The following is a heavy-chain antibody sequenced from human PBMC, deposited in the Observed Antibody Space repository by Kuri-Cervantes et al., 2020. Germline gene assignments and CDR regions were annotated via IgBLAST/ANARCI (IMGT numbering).Heavy chain of an antibody. CDR3: ASARGGDIVVVTAPLH. CDR1: GFTFSSYA. D-gene: IGHD2-21*02. V-gene: IGHV3-30-3*01. CDR2: ITYDGSTK. J-gene: IGHJ4*02. Sequence: GESLKISCAASGFTFSSYALHWVRQAPGKGLEWVAVITYDGSTKNYADSVKGRFTISRDNAKNTLYLQMNSLRAEDTAVYYCASARGGDIVVVTAPLHWGQGTLVTVSS.